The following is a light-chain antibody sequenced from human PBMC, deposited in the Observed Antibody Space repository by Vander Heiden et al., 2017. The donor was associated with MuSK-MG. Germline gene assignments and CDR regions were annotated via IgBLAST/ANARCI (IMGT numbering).Light chain of an antibody. J-gene: IGKJ4*01. CDR2: KVA. CDR1: QSLVYSDGNTS. V-gene: IGKV2D-30*01. Sequence: DVVMTQSPLSLPVTLGQPASISCRSSQSLVYSDGNTSLNWFQQRPGQSPRRLIYKVANCDSAFPDRFRGRGSGTDFTLKMRMVEAADVGVYYCRQGTHWPLTSGGGTKVEIK. CDR3: RQGTHWPLT.